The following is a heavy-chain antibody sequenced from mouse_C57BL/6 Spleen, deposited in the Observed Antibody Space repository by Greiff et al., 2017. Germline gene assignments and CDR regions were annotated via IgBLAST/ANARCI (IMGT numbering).Heavy chain of an antibody. D-gene: IGHD1-1*01. J-gene: IGHJ2*01. CDR1: GFTFSSYG. CDR3: ARGDYYGSSLFDY. V-gene: IGHV5-6*01. CDR2: ISCGGSYT. Sequence: EVKLVESGGDLVKPGGSLKLSCAASGFTFSSYGMSWVRQTPDKRLEWVATISCGGSYTYYPDSVQWRFTISKDNAKNTLYLQMSSLKSEDTAMYYCARGDYYGSSLFDYWGQGTTLTVSS.